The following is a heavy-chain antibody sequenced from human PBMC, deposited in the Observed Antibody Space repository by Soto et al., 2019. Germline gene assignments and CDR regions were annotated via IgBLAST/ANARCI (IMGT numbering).Heavy chain of an antibody. J-gene: IGHJ4*02. Sequence: EAQLVESGGGLVQPGGSLRLSCTGSGIDLSIYWMHWVRQAPGKGLVWVSRINPESTTISYADSVKGRFTISRDNAENTLFLHMNSLSAEDTGVYYCTKDNFGGRDSWGQGTLVTVSS. CDR1: GIDLSIYW. CDR3: TKDNFGGRDS. CDR2: INPESTTI. D-gene: IGHD2-15*01. V-gene: IGHV3-74*01.